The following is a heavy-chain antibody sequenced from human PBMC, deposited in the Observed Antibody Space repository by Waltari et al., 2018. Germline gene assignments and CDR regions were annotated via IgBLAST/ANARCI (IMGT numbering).Heavy chain of an antibody. J-gene: IGHJ4*02. CDR2: KNQDGSEG. Sequence: EAQLVESGGGLVQPGGSLRLSCAASGFMFSSYWMSWVRQATGKGGEWGANKNQDGSEGYYVDTVKGRFTISRDNIKNSLSLQLSSLRADDTAVYYCARLEGTYLAYVWGQGTLVTVSS. CDR1: GFMFSSYW. V-gene: IGHV3-7*01. D-gene: IGHD1-1*01. CDR3: ARLEGTYLAYV.